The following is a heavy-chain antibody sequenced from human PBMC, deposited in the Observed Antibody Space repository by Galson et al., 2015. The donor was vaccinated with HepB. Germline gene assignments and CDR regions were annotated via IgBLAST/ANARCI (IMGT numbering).Heavy chain of an antibody. CDR1: GGTFSNYA. Sequence: SVKVSCKASGGTFSNYAISWVRQAPGQGLEWMGGIIPLFDTANYAQKFQGRVTITADESTSTAYMELSSLRSEDTAVYYCARIAVAGRNHYWYFDVGGRGTLVIVS. D-gene: IGHD6-19*01. CDR3: ARIAVAGRNHYWYFDV. CDR2: IIPLFDTA. J-gene: IGHJ2*01. V-gene: IGHV1-69*13.